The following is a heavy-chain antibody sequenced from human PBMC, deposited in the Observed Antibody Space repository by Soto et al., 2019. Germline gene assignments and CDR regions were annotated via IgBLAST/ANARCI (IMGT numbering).Heavy chain of an antibody. CDR1: GYTFTSYG. J-gene: IGHJ4*02. D-gene: IGHD1-1*01. V-gene: IGHV1-18*01. CDR2: ISAYNGNT. Sequence: ASVKVSCKASGYTFTSYGISGVRQAPGQGLEWMGWISAYNGNTNYAQKLQGRVTMTTDTSTSTAYMELRSLSSDDTAVYYCARVRDDHDFDYWGQGTLVTVSS. CDR3: ARVRDDHDFDY.